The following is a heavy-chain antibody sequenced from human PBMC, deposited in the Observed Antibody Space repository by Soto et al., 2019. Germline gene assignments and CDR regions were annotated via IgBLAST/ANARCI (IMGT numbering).Heavy chain of an antibody. CDR2: MNPNSGNT. D-gene: IGHD2-2*01. V-gene: IGHV1-8*01. CDR3: ARHDCISSSGYYYYYYGMDG. J-gene: IGHJ6*02. CDR1: GYTFTSYD. Sequence: ASVKVSCKASGYTFTSYDINWVRQATGQGLEWMGWMNPNSGNTGYAQKFQGRVTMTRNTSISTAYMELSSLRSEDTAVYYCARHDCISSSGYYYYYYGMDGWGQGTTVTVS.